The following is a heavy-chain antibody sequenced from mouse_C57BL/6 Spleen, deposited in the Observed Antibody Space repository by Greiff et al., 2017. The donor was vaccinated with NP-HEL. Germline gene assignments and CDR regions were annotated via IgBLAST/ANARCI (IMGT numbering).Heavy chain of an antibody. CDR3: ARDGQLRLSFAY. CDR1: GFTFSSYA. D-gene: IGHD3-2*02. J-gene: IGHJ3*01. V-gene: IGHV5-4*01. CDR2: ISDGGSYT. Sequence: EVKLMESGGGLVKPGGSLKLSCAASGFTFSSYAMSWVRQTPEKRLEWVATISDGGSYTYYPDNVKGRFTISRDNAKNNLYLQMSHLKSEDTAMYYCARDGQLRLSFAYWGQGTLVTVSA.